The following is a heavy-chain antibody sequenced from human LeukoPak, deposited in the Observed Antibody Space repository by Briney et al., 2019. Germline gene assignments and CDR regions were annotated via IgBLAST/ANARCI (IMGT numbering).Heavy chain of an antibody. CDR3: ARGGAMQSPADY. D-gene: IGHD3-16*01. V-gene: IGHV3-7*03. CDR1: GFTFSSYW. J-gene: IGHJ4*02. Sequence: GGSLRLSCAASGFTFSSYWMSWVRQAPGKGLEWVANIEQDGSGEFYVDSVKGRFTISRDNAKNSLYLQMNSLRAEDTAVYYCARGGAMQSPADYWGQGTLVTVSS. CDR2: IEQDGSGE.